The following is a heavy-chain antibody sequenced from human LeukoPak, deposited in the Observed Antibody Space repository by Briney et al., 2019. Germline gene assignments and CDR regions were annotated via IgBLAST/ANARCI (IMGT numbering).Heavy chain of an antibody. V-gene: IGHV4-59*01. CDR3: ARYGYDFWSGYYPSNWFDP. CDR2: IYYSGST. J-gene: IGHJ5*02. CDR1: GGSISSYY. D-gene: IGHD3-3*01. Sequence: PSETLSLTCTGSGGSISSYYWSWIRQPPGKGLEWIGYIYYSGSTNYNPSLKSRVTISVDTSKNQFSLKLSSVTAADTAVYYCARYGYDFWSGYYPSNWFDPWGQGTLVTVSS.